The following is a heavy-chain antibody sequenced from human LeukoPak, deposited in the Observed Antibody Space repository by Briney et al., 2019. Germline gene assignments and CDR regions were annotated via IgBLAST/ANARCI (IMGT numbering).Heavy chain of an antibody. V-gene: IGHV1-8*01. CDR3: ARNEKITGTHDY. J-gene: IGHJ4*02. CDR2: MNPNSGNT. Sequence: ASVKVSCKASGYTFTSYDINWVRQATGQGLEWMGWMNPNSGNTGYAQKFQGRVTMTRNTSISTAYMELSSVRSEDTAVYYCARNEKITGTHDYWGQGTLVTVSS. CDR1: GYTFTSYD. D-gene: IGHD1-20*01.